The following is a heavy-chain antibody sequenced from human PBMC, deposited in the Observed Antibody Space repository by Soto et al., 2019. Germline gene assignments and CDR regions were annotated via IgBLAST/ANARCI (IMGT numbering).Heavy chain of an antibody. Sequence: GGSLRLSCAACGFTVSSNYMSWVRQAPGKGLEWVSVIYSGGSTYYADSVKGRFTISRDNSKNTLYLQMNSLRAEDTAVYYCARDSRRPYCGVDCSFGMDVWGPGSTVTVSS. CDR3: ARDSRRPYCGVDCSFGMDV. D-gene: IGHD2-21*01. J-gene: IGHJ6*02. CDR1: GFTVSSNY. V-gene: IGHV3-53*01. CDR2: IYSGGST.